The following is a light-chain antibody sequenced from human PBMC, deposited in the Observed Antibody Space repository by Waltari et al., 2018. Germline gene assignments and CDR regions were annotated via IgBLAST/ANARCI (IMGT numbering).Light chain of an antibody. CDR1: QSISSS. Sequence: DIQMTQSPSSLSASVGDRVTITCRASQSISSSLNCYQQKPWKAPKLLIYAASSLPSGVPSTFSGSGSGTDFTLTISSLQPEDFATYYCQQSYSTPYTFGQGTKLEIK. CDR2: AAS. V-gene: IGKV1-39*01. J-gene: IGKJ2*01. CDR3: QQSYSTPYT.